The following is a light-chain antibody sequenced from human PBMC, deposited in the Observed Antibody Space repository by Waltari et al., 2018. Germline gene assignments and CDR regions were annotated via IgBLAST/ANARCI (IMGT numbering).Light chain of an antibody. CDR2: DDS. Sequence: QSALTQPRPVSGSPGQSVTISCTGSSSDVGGFKYVSWYQQHSVKAPNLVSCDDSKRASGVPGRFSDYKSGNTASLTISGLQAEDEADYYCCSYTSSYVVFGGGTKLTVL. J-gene: IGLJ2*01. V-gene: IGLV2-11*01. CDR1: SSDVGGFKY. CDR3: CSYTSSYVV.